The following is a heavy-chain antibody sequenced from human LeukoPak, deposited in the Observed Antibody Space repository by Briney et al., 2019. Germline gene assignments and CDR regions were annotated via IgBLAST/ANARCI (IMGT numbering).Heavy chain of an antibody. Sequence: ASVKVSCKASGYTFTRYYMHWVRQAPGQGLEWMGVINPSDGVIDYAQKFQDRVTMTRDTSTSTVYMELSSLRSEDTAVYYCARRGSGSYVLDYWGQGTLVTVSS. CDR3: ARRGSGSYVLDY. CDR1: GYTFTRYY. J-gene: IGHJ4*02. CDR2: INPSDGVI. V-gene: IGHV1-46*01. D-gene: IGHD3-10*01.